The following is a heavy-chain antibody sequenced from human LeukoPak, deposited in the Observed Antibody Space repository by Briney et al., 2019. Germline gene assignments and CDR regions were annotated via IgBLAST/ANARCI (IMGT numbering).Heavy chain of an antibody. D-gene: IGHD5-24*01. J-gene: IGHJ4*02. Sequence: SETLSLTCTVSGASIKSYYWGWIRQPAGKALEWIGRIYTTGTTYYNPSLKSRVTMSVDMSKNQFPLKLTSVTAADTAVYYCARAGYTASSYILDYWGQGTLVSVSS. CDR2: IYTTGTT. V-gene: IGHV4-4*07. CDR1: GASIKSYY. CDR3: ARAGYTASSYILDY.